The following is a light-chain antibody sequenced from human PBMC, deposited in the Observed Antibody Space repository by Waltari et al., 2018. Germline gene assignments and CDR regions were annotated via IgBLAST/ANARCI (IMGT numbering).Light chain of an antibody. CDR1: NIGGRS. Sequence: SSVLTQAPSVSVAPGQTATVTCGGDNIGGRSVHWYQQRPGRAPVLVVYLDSDRPSGVHGRFSCSKSGNAATLTISRVEAGDEADYYCHVWDGKTVMFGGGTKLTVL. J-gene: IGLJ3*02. V-gene: IGLV3-21*02. CDR2: LDS. CDR3: HVWDGKTVM.